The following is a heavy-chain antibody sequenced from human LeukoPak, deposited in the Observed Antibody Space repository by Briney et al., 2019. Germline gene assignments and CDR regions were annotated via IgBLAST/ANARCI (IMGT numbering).Heavy chain of an antibody. CDR1: GYSFTSYW. Sequence: GASLKISCKGSGYSFTSYWIGWVRQMPGKGLECMVIIYPGDSDTRSSPSFQGQVTISADKSISNPYLQWSSLKASDTAMYYCARQVEFDYWGQGTLVTVSS. CDR2: IYPGDSDT. CDR3: ARQVEFDY. J-gene: IGHJ4*02. V-gene: IGHV5-51*01.